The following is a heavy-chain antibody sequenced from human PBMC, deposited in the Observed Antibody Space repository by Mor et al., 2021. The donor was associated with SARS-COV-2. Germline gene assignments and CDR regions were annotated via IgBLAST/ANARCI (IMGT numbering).Heavy chain of an antibody. Sequence: SLKSRVTISVDTTKNQISLKLSSVTAADTAVYYCARLRSSTSDMDYYYYYMDVWGKGTTVTVSS. CDR3: ARLRSSTSDMDYYYYYMDV. J-gene: IGHJ6*03. V-gene: IGHV4-39*01. D-gene: IGHD2-2*01.